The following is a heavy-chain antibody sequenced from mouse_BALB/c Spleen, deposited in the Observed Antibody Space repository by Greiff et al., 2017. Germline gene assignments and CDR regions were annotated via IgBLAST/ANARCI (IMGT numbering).Heavy chain of an antibody. J-gene: IGHJ1*01. CDR3: ARAYYRSYWYFDV. Sequence: VQLQQSGAELVKPGASVKLSCTASGFNIKDTYMHWVKQRPEQGLEWIGRIDPANGNTKYDPKFQGKATITADTSSNTAYLQLSSLTSEDTAVYYCARAYYRSYWYFDVWGAGTTGTVSS. CDR2: IDPANGNT. CDR1: GFNIKDTY. D-gene: IGHD2-14*01. V-gene: IGHV14-3*02.